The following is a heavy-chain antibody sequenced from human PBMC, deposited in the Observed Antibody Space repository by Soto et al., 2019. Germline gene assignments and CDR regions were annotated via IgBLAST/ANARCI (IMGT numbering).Heavy chain of an antibody. D-gene: IGHD3-10*01. J-gene: IGHJ6*02. CDR2: IRWNSASI. Sequence: GGSLRLSCAASGFTFDDYAMHRVRQAPGKGLEWVSGIRWNSASIAYADSVKGRFTISRDNAKNSVYLQMNSLRAEDTALYYCAKDMRAGSGGYYGMDAWGQGTTVTVSS. CDR1: GFTFDDYA. V-gene: IGHV3-9*01. CDR3: AKDMRAGSGGYYGMDA.